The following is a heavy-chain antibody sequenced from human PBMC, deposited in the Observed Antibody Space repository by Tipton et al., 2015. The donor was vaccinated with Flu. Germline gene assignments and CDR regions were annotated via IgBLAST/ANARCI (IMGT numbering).Heavy chain of an antibody. CDR1: GYSISNNY. CDR3: ARESDIVAPRYVDY. CDR2: ISYSGST. V-gene: IGHV4-59*01. J-gene: IGHJ4*02. Sequence: GLVKPSETLSLTCTVSGYSISNNYWSWIRQPPGKALEWIGYISYSGSTTYKPSLQSRVTISLDTSKKQFSLKLTSVTAADTAVYYCARESDIVAPRYVDYWGQGTLVTVSS. D-gene: IGHD5-12*01.